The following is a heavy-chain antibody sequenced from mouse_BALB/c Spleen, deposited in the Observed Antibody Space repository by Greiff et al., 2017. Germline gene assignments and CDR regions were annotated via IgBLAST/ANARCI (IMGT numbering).Heavy chain of an antibody. CDR3: TRDSKEAMDY. J-gene: IGHJ4*01. V-gene: IGHV5-6-4*01. D-gene: IGHD2-5*01. CDR2: ISSGGSYT. Sequence: EVQLQESGGGLVKPGGSLKLSCAASGFTFSSYTMSWVRQTPEKRLEWVGTISSGGSYTYYPDSVKGRFTISRDNANNTLYLQMSSLKSEDTAMYYCTRDSKEAMDYWGQGTSVTVSS. CDR1: GFTFSSYT.